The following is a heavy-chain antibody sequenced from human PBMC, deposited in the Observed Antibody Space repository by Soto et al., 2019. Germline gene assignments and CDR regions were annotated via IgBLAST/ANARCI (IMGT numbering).Heavy chain of an antibody. V-gene: IGHV1-8*01. CDR2: MTPNNGNT. Sequence: QVQLVQSGAEVKKPGASVKVSCKASGYTFTTYDINWVRQATGPGLEWMGWMTPNNGNTGYAQKFQGRVTMTRDTSISTAYMELSSLRSEDTAVYYCAATYYYDFSGFSDAFDIWGQGTLVNVSS. J-gene: IGHJ3*02. CDR3: AATYYYDFSGFSDAFDI. CDR1: GYTFTTYD. D-gene: IGHD3-22*01.